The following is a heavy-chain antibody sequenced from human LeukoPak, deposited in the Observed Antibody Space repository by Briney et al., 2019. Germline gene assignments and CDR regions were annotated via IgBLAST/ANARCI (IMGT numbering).Heavy chain of an antibody. Sequence: PGRSLRLSCAASGFTFSSYAMHWVRQAPGKGLEWVAVISYDGSNKYYADSVKGRFTISRDNSKNTLYLQMNSLRAEDTAVYYCATLPILPITMIVVVIPVPYWGQGTLVTVSS. D-gene: IGHD3-22*01. V-gene: IGHV3-30-3*01. CDR2: ISYDGSNK. J-gene: IGHJ4*02. CDR1: GFTFSSYA. CDR3: ATLPILPITMIVVVIPVPY.